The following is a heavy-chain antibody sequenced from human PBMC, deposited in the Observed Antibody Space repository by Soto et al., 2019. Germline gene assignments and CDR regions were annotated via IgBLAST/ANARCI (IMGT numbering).Heavy chain of an antibody. CDR2: ISGSADST. CDR1: GFTFSNFA. V-gene: IGHV3-23*01. Sequence: GGSLRLSCAASGFTFSNFAMTWVRQAPGKGLEWVSAISGSADSTYYADSGKGRFTISRDNSRNTLYLQMSSLRAEDTALYYCAKGIYNYGYNSFDNWGQGTLVTVSS. J-gene: IGHJ4*02. CDR3: AKGIYNYGYNSFDN. D-gene: IGHD5-18*01.